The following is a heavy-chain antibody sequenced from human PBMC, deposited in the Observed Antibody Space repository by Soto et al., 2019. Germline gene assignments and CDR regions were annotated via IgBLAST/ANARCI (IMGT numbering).Heavy chain of an antibody. D-gene: IGHD5-12*01. CDR3: ARGGSSRGYSGYVTAFDI. V-gene: IGHV3-53*04. J-gene: IGHJ3*02. CDR1: GFTVSSNY. Sequence: GGSLRLSCAASGFTVSSNYISWVRQAPGKGLEWVSVIYSGGSTYYADSVKGRFTISRHNSKNTLYLQMNSLRAEDTAVYYCARGGSSRGYSGYVTAFDIWGQGTMVTVSS. CDR2: IYSGGST.